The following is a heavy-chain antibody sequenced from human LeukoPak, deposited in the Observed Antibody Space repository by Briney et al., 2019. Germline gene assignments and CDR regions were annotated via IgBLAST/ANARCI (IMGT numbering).Heavy chain of an antibody. D-gene: IGHD6-13*01. Sequence: SETLSLTCAVYGGSFSGYYWSWIRQPPGKGLEWIGEINHSGSTNYNPSLKSRVTISVDTSKNQSSLKLSSVTAADTAVYYCARLGYSSSWYIWGQGTLVTVSS. CDR3: ARLGYSSSWYI. J-gene: IGHJ4*02. CDR1: GGSFSGYY. CDR2: INHSGST. V-gene: IGHV4-34*01.